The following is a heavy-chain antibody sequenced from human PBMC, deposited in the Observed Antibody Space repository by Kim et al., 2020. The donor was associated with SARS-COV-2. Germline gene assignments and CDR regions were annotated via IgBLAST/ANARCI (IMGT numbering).Heavy chain of an antibody. D-gene: IGHD3-22*01. CDR2: ISWNSGSI. Sequence: GGSLRLSCAASGFTFDDYAMHWVRQAPGKGLEWVSGISWNSGSIGYADSVKGRFTISRDNAKNSLYLQMNSLRAEDTALYYCAKVTAGYYDSSGYYYDYWGQGTLVTVSS. CDR1: GFTFDDYA. V-gene: IGHV3-9*01. CDR3: AKVTAGYYDSSGYYYDY. J-gene: IGHJ4*02.